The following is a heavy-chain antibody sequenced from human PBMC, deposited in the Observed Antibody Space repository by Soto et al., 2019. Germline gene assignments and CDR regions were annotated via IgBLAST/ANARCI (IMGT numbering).Heavy chain of an antibody. CDR2: INPATGAA. CDR3: ARGGGVGVAGSAAFDM. CDR1: GYPVTAYY. V-gene: IGHV1-2*02. J-gene: IGHJ3*02. Sequence: QLHLVQSGAVVKKPGASVTVSCSASGYPVTAYYMHWVRQAPGRGIEWMGGINPATGAAKYTQAFQGRVTVTRETAMSTDFMELTAETSEDTAVFYCARGGGVGVAGSAAFDMWGQGTLVTVSS. D-gene: IGHD3-3*01.